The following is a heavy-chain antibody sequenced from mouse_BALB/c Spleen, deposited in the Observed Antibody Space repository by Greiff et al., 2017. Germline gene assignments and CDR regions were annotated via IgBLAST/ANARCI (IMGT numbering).Heavy chain of an antibody. Sequence: VQLKESGGGLVQPGGSLKLSCAASGFTFSSYGMSWVRQTPDKRLELVATINSNGGSTYYPDSVKGRFTISRDNAKNTLYLHMSSLKSEDTAMYYCARDRGITTTDWYFDVWGAGTTVTVSS. V-gene: IGHV5-6-3*01. J-gene: IGHJ1*01. CDR1: GFTFSSYG. D-gene: IGHD2-4*01. CDR2: INSNGGST. CDR3: ARDRGITTTDWYFDV.